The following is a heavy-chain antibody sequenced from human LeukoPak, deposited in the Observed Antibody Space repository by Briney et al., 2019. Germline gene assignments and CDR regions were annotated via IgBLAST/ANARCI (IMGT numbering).Heavy chain of an antibody. Sequence: GGSLRLSCAASGFTFSSYGMSWVRQAPGKGLEWVSAISGSGGGTYYADSVKGRFTISRDSSKNTLYLQLNSLRAEDTAVYYCARAGHDSGWYIDDYWGQGTLVTVSS. CDR1: GFTFSSYG. V-gene: IGHV3-23*01. CDR3: ARAGHDSGWYIDDY. CDR2: ISGSGGGT. J-gene: IGHJ4*02. D-gene: IGHD6-19*01.